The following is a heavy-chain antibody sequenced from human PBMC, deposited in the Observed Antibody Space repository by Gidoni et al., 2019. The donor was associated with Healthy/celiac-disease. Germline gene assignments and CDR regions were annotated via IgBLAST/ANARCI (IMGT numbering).Heavy chain of an antibody. D-gene: IGHD2-2*01. J-gene: IGHJ4*02. V-gene: IGHV5-10-1*01. CDR3: ALADIVVVPAATTDRGY. Sequence: EVQLLQSGAAVKKPGASLTISCKGSVYRFTSYWISWVRQMPGKGLEWMGRIDPSDTYTNYSTSFQGHVTISADKSISTAYLQWSSLKASDTAMYYCALADIVVVPAATTDRGYWGQGTLVTVSS. CDR2: IDPSDTYT. CDR1: VYRFTSYW.